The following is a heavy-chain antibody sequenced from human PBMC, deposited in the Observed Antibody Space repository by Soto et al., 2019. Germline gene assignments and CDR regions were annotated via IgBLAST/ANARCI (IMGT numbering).Heavy chain of an antibody. V-gene: IGHV3-23*01. D-gene: IGHD6-19*01. CDR2: ISDNGANT. Sequence: GGSLRLSCIASGFTFSNYAMSWVRQAPGKGLEWVSTISDNGANTFIGDSMKDHFDISRDNSKNTVFLHLSTVRAEDTAIYYCARAIGVDFFDYWRPETPVTVSS. J-gene: IGHJ4*02. CDR3: ARAIGVDFFDY. CDR1: GFTFSNYA.